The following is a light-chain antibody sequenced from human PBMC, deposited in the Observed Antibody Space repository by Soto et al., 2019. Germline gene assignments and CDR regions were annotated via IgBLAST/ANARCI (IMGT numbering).Light chain of an antibody. V-gene: IGLV2-14*01. CDR1: SSDVGGFKF. CDR2: EVS. Sequence: QSVLTQPASVSGFPGQSITISCTGTSSDVGGFKFVSWYQQHPGKAPKLMIYEVSYRPSGVSNRFSGSKSGNTASLTISGLQAEDEADYYCNSYTSRSTLAVFGTGTKVTVL. J-gene: IGLJ1*01. CDR3: NSYTSRSTLAV.